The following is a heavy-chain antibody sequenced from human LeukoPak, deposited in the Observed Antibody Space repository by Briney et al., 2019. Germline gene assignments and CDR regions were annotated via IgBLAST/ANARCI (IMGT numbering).Heavy chain of an antibody. CDR3: ARAPGGYLPDAFDI. CDR1: GFTFSSYA. J-gene: IGHJ3*02. V-gene: IGHV3-30-3*01. Sequence: GGSLRLSCAASGFTFSSYAMHWVRQAPGKGLEWVAVISYDGSNKYYADSVKGRFTISRDNSKNTLYLQMNSLRAEDTAVYYCARAPGGYLPDAFDIWGQGTMVTVSS. CDR2: ISYDGSNK. D-gene: IGHD3-16*01.